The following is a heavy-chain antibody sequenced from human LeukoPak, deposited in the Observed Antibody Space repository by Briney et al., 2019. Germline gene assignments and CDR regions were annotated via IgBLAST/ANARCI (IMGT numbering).Heavy chain of an antibody. Sequence: GRSLRLSCAASGFTFSSYWMHWVRHAPGKGLVWVSRISSDGSSTTYADSVKGRFTISRDNAKNTLYLHMNSLRAEDTAVYYCARGMYINYGEYWGQGTLVTVSS. D-gene: IGHD4-17*01. V-gene: IGHV3-74*01. CDR1: GFTFSSYW. CDR3: ARGMYINYGEY. CDR2: ISSDGSST. J-gene: IGHJ4*02.